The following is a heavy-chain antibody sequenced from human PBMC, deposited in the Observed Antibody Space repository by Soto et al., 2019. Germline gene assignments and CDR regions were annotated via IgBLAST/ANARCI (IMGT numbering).Heavy chain of an antibody. V-gene: IGHV4-31*03. D-gene: IGHD2-15*01. CDR3: ARAPGCSGGSCFHRGGYYFDY. Sequence: SETLSLTCTVSGGSISSGGYYWSWIRQHPGKGLEWIGYIYYSGSTYYNPSLKSRVTISVDTSKNQFSLKLSSVTAADTAVYYCARAPGCSGGSCFHRGGYYFDYWGQGTLVTVSS. J-gene: IGHJ4*02. CDR2: IYYSGST. CDR1: GGSISSGGYY.